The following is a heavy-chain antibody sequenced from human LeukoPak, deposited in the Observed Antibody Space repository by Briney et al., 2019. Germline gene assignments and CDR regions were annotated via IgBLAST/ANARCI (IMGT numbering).Heavy chain of an antibody. V-gene: IGHV3-53*01. D-gene: IGHD2-15*01. CDR3: ARERPSQDIVVVVAAFSGYMDV. J-gene: IGHJ6*03. CDR2: IYSGGST. CDR1: GFTVSSNY. Sequence: PGGSLRLSCAASGFTVSSNYMSWVRQAPGKGLEWVSVIYSGGSTYYADSVKGRFTISRDNSKNTLCLQMNSLRAEDTAVYYCARERPSQDIVVVVAAFSGYMDVWGKGTTVTVSS.